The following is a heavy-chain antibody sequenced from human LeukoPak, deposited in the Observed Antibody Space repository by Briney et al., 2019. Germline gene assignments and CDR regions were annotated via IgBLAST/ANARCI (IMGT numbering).Heavy chain of an antibody. CDR2: IDDRGNV. D-gene: IGHD1-26*01. Sequence: SETLSLTCAVYGDSFSGYFWSWIRQSPGKGLEWFGEIDDRGNVFYNPSLKSRVTISADTSKNQFSLKVTSVTAADTAVYYCARKWVHNTLDICGQGTMVTVSS. V-gene: IGHV4-34*01. CDR1: GDSFSGYF. J-gene: IGHJ3*02. CDR3: ARKWVHNTLDI.